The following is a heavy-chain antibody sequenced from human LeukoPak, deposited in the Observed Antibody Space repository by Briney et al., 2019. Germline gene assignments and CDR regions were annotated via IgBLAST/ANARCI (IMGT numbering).Heavy chain of an antibody. V-gene: IGHV3-30*03. CDR3: ARGGINYADY. D-gene: IGHD3-10*01. J-gene: IGHJ4*02. Sequence: PGRSRRLSCAASGFTFKNHAMHWVRQPPGKGPEWVAVISDDGNNIYYSESVKGRFTISRDNSKDTLYLEVNSLEIEDTAVYFCARGGINYADYWGQGTLVTVSS. CDR1: GFTFKNHA. CDR2: ISDDGNNI.